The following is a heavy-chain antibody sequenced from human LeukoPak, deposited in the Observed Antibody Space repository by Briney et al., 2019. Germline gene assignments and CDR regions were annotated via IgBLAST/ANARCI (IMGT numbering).Heavy chain of an antibody. J-gene: IGHJ4*02. CDR3: ARTMVRGSTPKYYFDY. V-gene: IGHV5-51*01. D-gene: IGHD3-10*01. Sequence: GESLKISCQGSGYSFTSYWIGWVRQMPGKGLEWMGIIYPGDSDTRYSPSFQGQVTISADKSISTAYLQWSSLKASDTAMYYCARTMVRGSTPKYYFDYWGQGTLVTVSS. CDR1: GYSFTSYW. CDR2: IYPGDSDT.